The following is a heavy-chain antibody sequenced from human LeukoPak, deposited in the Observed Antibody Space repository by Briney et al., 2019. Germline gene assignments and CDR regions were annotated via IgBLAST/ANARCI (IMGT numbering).Heavy chain of an antibody. V-gene: IGHV4-61*05. CDR3: ARARYDSSGYRFDY. CDR1: GGSISSSSYY. J-gene: IGHJ4*02. Sequence: SETLSLTCTVSGGSISSSSYYWGWIRQPPGQGLEWIGYIYYSGSTNYNPSLKSRVTISVDTSKNQFSLKLSSVTAADTAVYYCARARYDSSGYRFDYWGQGTLVTVSS. CDR2: IYYSGST. D-gene: IGHD3-22*01.